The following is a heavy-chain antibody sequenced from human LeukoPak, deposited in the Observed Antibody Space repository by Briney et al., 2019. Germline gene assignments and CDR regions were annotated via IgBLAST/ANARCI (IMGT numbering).Heavy chain of an antibody. CDR3: ARGRADY. Sequence: PGGSLRLSRAVSGIALSNYGMSWVRQAPGKGLEWVAGITGSGGSTNYADSVKGRFTISRDNPKNTLYLQMNSLRAEDTAVYYCARGRADYWGQGTLVTVSS. V-gene: IGHV3-23*01. J-gene: IGHJ4*02. CDR2: ITGSGGST. CDR1: GIALSNYG.